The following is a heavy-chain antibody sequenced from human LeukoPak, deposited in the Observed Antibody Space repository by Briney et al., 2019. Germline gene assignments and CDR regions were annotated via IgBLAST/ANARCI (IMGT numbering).Heavy chain of an antibody. D-gene: IGHD6-13*01. J-gene: IGHJ4*02. Sequence: GGSLRLSCAASGFSLSAYGVHWVRQAPGKGLEWVAVIWYDGTSKDYADSVKGRFTFSRDISKNTLYLQMNSLTVEDTAVYYCARSQSSSLIDYWGQGTLVTVSS. V-gene: IGHV3-33*01. CDR3: ARSQSSSLIDY. CDR1: GFSLSAYG. CDR2: IWYDGTSK.